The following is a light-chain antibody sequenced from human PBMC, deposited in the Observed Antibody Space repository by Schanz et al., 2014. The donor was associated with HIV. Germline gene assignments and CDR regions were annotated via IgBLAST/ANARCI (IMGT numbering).Light chain of an antibody. CDR2: NDN. Sequence: QSVLTQPPSASGTPGQRVTISCSGSRSNIGSRTVDWYYQLPGTAPRLLIHNDNQRPSGVPDRFSASKSGTSASLAISGLQSEDEADYYCAAWDDSLSGQVFGGGTKLTVL. CDR1: RSNIGSRT. V-gene: IGLV1-44*01. J-gene: IGLJ3*02. CDR3: AAWDDSLSGQV.